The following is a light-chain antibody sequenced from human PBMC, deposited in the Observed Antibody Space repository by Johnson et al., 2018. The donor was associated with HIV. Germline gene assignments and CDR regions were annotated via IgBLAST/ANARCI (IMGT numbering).Light chain of an antibody. J-gene: IGLJ1*01. CDR3: GTWDSSLSANV. V-gene: IGLV1-51*01. CDR1: TSNIGNNY. CDR2: DNN. Sequence: QSVLTQPPSVSAAPGQKVTISCSGSTSNIGNNYVSWYQQFPGTAPKLLIYDNNKRPSGIPDRFSGSTSGTSATLGITGLQTGDEADYYCGTWDSSLSANVFGTGTKVTVL.